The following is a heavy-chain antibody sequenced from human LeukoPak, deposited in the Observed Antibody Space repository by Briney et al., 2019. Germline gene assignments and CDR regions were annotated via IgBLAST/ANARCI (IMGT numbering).Heavy chain of an antibody. CDR1: GGSISGYY. CDR2: IDRTGNR. CDR3: ARVDNYYGLGSFGASHYYYMDV. Sequence: SETLSLTCTVSGGSISGYYWGWIRQPPGKGLEWIARIDRTGNRYYNPPLKSRVTISVDTSKNQLSLKLTSLTAADTAIYYCARVDNYYGLGSFGASHYYYMDVWGKGTTVTVSS. J-gene: IGHJ6*03. V-gene: IGHV4-38-2*02. D-gene: IGHD3-10*01.